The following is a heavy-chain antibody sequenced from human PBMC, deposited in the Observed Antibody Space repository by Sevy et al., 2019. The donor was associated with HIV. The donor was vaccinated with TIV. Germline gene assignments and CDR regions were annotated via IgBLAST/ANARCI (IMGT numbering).Heavy chain of an antibody. Sequence: SETLSLTCAVYGGSFSGYYWSWIRQPPGKGLEWSGEINHSGSTNYNPSLKSRVTISVDTSKNQFSLKLSSVTAADTAVYYCARVTEWELLLTARGHFDYWGQGTLVTVSS. CDR2: INHSGST. CDR1: GGSFSGYY. J-gene: IGHJ4*02. D-gene: IGHD1-26*01. CDR3: ARVTEWELLLTARGHFDY. V-gene: IGHV4-34*01.